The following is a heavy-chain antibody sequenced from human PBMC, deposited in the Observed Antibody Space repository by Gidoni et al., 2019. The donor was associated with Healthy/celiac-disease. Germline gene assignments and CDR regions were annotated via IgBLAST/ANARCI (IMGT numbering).Heavy chain of an antibody. CDR2: INPNSGGT. D-gene: IGHD3-9*01. CDR3: ARGHVLRYFDWLNDYYYYGMDV. J-gene: IGHJ6*02. Sequence: QVQLVQSGAEVKKPGASVKVSCKASGYTFTGHYMHWVRQAPGQGLEWMGWINPNSGGTNYAQKFQGWVTMTRDTSISTAYMELSRLRSDDTAVYYCARGHVLRYFDWLNDYYYYGMDVWGQGTTVTVSS. V-gene: IGHV1-2*04. CDR1: GYTFTGHY.